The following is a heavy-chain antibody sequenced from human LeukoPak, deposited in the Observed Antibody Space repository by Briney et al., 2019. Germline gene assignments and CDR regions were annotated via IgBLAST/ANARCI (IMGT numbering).Heavy chain of an antibody. J-gene: IGHJ4*02. CDR3: ARGEYNSD. CDR1: GFYFGGHA. V-gene: IGHV3-48*04. CDR2: ITYGSDTI. Sequence: GGSLRLSCVASGFYFGGHAMHWLRQAPGKGLEWVAYITYGSDTIFYADSVKGRFTASRDNAKNSLYLQMNSLRAEDTAVYYCARGEYNSDWGQGTLVTVSP. D-gene: IGHD6-6*01.